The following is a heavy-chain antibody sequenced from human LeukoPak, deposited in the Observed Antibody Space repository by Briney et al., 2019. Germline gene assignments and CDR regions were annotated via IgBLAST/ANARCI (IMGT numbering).Heavy chain of an antibody. CDR3: SRVGPGGAGAFDY. D-gene: IGHD6-13*01. J-gene: IGHJ4*02. Sequence: PGGSLRLSCAASGFIFTNDWMSWVRQAPGKGLEWVANVKQDGSEKDYVDSVKGRFTISRDNAKNLLYLQMNSLRTEDTAVYYCSRVGPGGAGAFDYWGQGTLVTVFS. CDR1: GFIFTNDW. V-gene: IGHV3-7*01. CDR2: VKQDGSEK.